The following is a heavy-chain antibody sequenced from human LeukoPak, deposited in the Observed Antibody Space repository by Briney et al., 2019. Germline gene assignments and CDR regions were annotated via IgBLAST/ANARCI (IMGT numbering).Heavy chain of an antibody. Sequence: GWSLRLSCAASGFSFSSYGMHWVRQAPGKGLEWVAVISYDGSNRYHANSVKGRFTISRDIFKKTLNLQMNSLRAEDTAVYYCAKDVGSGSYHYFGMEVWGQGTTVTVSS. D-gene: IGHD3-10*01. CDR2: ISYDGSNR. CDR3: AKDVGSGSYHYFGMEV. V-gene: IGHV3-30*18. CDR1: GFSFSSYG. J-gene: IGHJ6*02.